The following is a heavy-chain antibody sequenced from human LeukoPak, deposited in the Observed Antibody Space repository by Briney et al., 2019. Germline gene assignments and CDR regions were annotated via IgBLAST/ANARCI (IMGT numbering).Heavy chain of an antibody. CDR2: ISGSGGST. V-gene: IGHV3-23*01. Sequence: GGSLRLSCAASGFTFSSYAMSWVRQAPGKGLEWVSAISGSGGSTYYADSVKGRLTISRDNSKNTLYLQMNSLRAEDTAVYYCAKVRLGYCSSTSCHYFDYWGQGTLVTVSS. D-gene: IGHD2-2*01. CDR3: AKVRLGYCSSTSCHYFDY. CDR1: GFTFSSYA. J-gene: IGHJ4*02.